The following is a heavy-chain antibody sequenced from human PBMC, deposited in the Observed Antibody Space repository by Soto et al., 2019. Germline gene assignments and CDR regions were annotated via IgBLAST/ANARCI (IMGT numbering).Heavy chain of an antibody. J-gene: IGHJ4*02. CDR1: GYTFTGYY. CDR2: INPNSGGT. D-gene: IGHD2-2*01. V-gene: IGHV1-2*04. Sequence: ASVKVSCKASGYTFTGYYMHWVRQAPGQGLEWMGWINPNSGGTNYAQKFQGWVTMTRDTSISTAYMELSRLRSDDTAVYYCARARGDCSSTSCPLPDYWGQGTLVTSPQ. CDR3: ARARGDCSSTSCPLPDY.